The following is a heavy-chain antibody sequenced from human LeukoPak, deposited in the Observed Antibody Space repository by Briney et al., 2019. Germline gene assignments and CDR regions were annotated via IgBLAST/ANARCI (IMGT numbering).Heavy chain of an antibody. J-gene: IGHJ4*02. CDR1: GFTFSNYA. D-gene: IGHD3-9*01. V-gene: IGHV3-23*01. CDR2: ISYNGGGA. Sequence: GGTLRLSCAASGFTFSNYAMSWVRQAPGKGLEWVSAISYNGGGAFYADSVKGRFTISRDSSKNTLYLQMNSLRVEDTALYYCVRDFEWGFDHWGQGTLVTVSS. CDR3: VRDFEWGFDH.